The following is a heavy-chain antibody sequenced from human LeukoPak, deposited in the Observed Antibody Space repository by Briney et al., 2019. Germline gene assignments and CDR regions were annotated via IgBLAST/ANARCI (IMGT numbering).Heavy chain of an antibody. V-gene: IGHV4-4*07. J-gene: IGHJ4*02. CDR1: GGSISSYY. CDR3: ARDGYGSGSYTF. CDR2: IYTSGST. D-gene: IGHD3-10*01. Sequence: SETLSLTXTVSGGSISSYYWSWIRQPAGKGLEWIGGIYTSGSTYYNPSLKSRVTMSVDTSKNQFSLKLSSVTAADTAVYYCARDGYGSGSYTFWGQGTLVTVSS.